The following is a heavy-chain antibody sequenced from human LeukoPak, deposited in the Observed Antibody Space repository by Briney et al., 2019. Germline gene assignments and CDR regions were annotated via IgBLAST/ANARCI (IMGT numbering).Heavy chain of an antibody. D-gene: IGHD3-3*01. CDR1: GFTFSSYS. J-gene: IGHJ4*02. Sequence: GGSLRLSCAAYGFTFSSYSMNWVRQAPGKGLEWVSAISGSGGSTYYADSVKGRFTIPRDNSKNTLYLQMNSLRAEDTAVYYCAKWGPDLYDFWSGTFDSWGQGTLVTVSS. V-gene: IGHV3-23*01. CDR3: AKWGPDLYDFWSGTFDS. CDR2: ISGSGGST.